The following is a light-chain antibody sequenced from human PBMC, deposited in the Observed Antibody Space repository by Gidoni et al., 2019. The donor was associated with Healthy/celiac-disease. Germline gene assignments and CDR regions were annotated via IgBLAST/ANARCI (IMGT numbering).Light chain of an antibody. CDR1: QSVSSY. Sequence: EIVLTQSPATLSLSPGERATPPCRASQSVSSYLAWYQQKPGQAPRLLIYDASNRATGIPARFSGSGSGTEFTLTISSLEPEDYAVYYCQQRSNWPQLTFGGGTKVEIK. CDR2: DAS. J-gene: IGKJ4*01. V-gene: IGKV3-11*01. CDR3: QQRSNWPQLT.